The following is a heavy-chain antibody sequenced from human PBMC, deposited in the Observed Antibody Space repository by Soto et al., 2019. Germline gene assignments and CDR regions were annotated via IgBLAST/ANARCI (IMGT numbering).Heavy chain of an antibody. V-gene: IGHV4-31*03. D-gene: IGHD3-10*01. CDR3: ARDRGSPQGFGGRDYYYYGMDV. CDR2: IYYSGST. Sequence: QVQLQASGPGLVKPSQTLSLTCTVSGGAISRGGYYWSWIRQHPGKGLEWIGYIYYSGSTYYNPSLKSRVTISVDTSKNQFSLKLSSVPAADTAVYYCARDRGSPQGFGGRDYYYYGMDVLGQGTTVTVSS. CDR1: GGAISRGGYY. J-gene: IGHJ6*02.